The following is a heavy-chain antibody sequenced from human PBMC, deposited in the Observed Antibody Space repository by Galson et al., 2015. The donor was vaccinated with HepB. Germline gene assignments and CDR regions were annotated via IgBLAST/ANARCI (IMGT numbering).Heavy chain of an antibody. CDR3: AKDGIMVANNPYQLHF. CDR1: GFTFTRYA. V-gene: IGHV3-23*01. D-gene: IGHD2-15*01. J-gene: IGHJ4*02. Sequence: SLRLSCAASGFTFTRYAMTWVRQAPGKGLEWVSSITSSGANTYYTDSVKGRFTISRYNSRNTLLLQLNSLRAEDTAVYYCAKDGIMVANNPYQLHFWGQGTLVSVSS. CDR2: ITSSGANT.